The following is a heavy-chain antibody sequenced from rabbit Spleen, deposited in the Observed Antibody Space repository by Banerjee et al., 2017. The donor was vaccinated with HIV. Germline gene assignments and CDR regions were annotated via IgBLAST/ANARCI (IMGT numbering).Heavy chain of an antibody. D-gene: IGHD1-1*01. V-gene: IGHV1S45*01. J-gene: IGHJ4*01. CDR2: INAGTGRA. CDR3: ARDLDSVIGCSFGW. CDR1: GFSFSNKAV. Sequence: QEQLVESGGGLVRPEGSLKLSCTASGFSFSNKAVMCWVRQAPGKGLQWIACINAGTGRAVDKTWSKGRFTFSKTSSTTVTLQMTGLTAADTATYFFARDLDSVIGCSFGWWGQGTLVTVS.